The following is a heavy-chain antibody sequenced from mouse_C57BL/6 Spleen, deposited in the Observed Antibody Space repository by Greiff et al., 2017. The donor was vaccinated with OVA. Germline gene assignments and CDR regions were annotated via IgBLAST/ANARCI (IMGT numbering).Heavy chain of an antibody. CDR3: ARAADYDEDYFDY. J-gene: IGHJ2*01. CDR2: ISDGGSYT. CDR1: GFTFTSYA. V-gene: IGHV5-4*03. Sequence: EVKVVESGGGLVKPGGSLKLSCAASGFTFTSYAMSWVRQTPEKRLEWVATISDGGSYTYYPDNVKGRFTIPRENAKNNLYLQMSHLESEDTAVYYCARAADYDEDYFDYWGQGTTLTVSS. D-gene: IGHD2-4*01.